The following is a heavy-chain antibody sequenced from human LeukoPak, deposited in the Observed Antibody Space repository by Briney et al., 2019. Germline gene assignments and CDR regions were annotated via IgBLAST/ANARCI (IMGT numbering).Heavy chain of an antibody. CDR3: ARSSSGCSTASCYLTY. CDR1: GGSLNSHY. CDR2: IFYTGTT. Sequence: SETLSLTCTVSGGSLNSHYWSWIRQPPGKGLELIGHIFYTGTTFYNPSLNSRVTISLDTSRNQFSLRLTSVTAADSAVYYCARSSSGCSTASCYLTYWGQGTLVTVSS. J-gene: IGHJ4*02. D-gene: IGHD2-2*01. V-gene: IGHV4-59*11.